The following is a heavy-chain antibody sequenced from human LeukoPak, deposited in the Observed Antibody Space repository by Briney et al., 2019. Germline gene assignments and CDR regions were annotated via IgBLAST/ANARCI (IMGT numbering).Heavy chain of an antibody. CDR1: GGSISSHY. V-gene: IGHV4-59*11. CDR3: AREGTRSSGYFYDY. CDR2: IYYSGST. J-gene: IGHJ4*02. D-gene: IGHD3-22*01. Sequence: SETLSLTCTVSGGSISSHYWGWIRQPPGKGLEWIGYIYYSGSTNYNPSLKSRVTISVDTSKNQFSLKLSSVTAADTAVYYCAREGTRSSGYFYDYWGQGTLVTVSS.